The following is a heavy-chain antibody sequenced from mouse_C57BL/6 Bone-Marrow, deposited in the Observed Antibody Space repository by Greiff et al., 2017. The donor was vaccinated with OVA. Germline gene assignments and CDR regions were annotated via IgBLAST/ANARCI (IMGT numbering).Heavy chain of an antibody. D-gene: IGHD1-1*01. CDR3: SSLTVVDWYFDV. Sequence: VQLQQPGAELVRPGSSVKLSCKASGYTFTSYWMHWVKQRPIQGLEWIGNIDPSDSETNYNQKFKDKATLTVDNSTRTAYMQLSILPSEDSAVYFCSSLTVVDWYFDVWGTGTTVTVSS. CDR1: GYTFTSYW. CDR2: IDPSDSET. V-gene: IGHV1-52*01. J-gene: IGHJ1*03.